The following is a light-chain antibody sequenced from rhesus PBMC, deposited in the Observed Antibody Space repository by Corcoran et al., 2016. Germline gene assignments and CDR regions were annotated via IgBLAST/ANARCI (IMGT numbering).Light chain of an antibody. V-gene: IGKV1-22*01. Sequence: DIQMTQSPSSLSASVGDTVTITCRASQGIRSGLAWYQQKPGKAPKLLIYKASSLQSGVPSRYSGSGSGTDFTLTISSLQSEDFSTYYCQQYSSRPRTFGQGTKVEIK. CDR2: KAS. J-gene: IGKJ1*01. CDR1: QGIRSG. CDR3: QQYSSRPRT.